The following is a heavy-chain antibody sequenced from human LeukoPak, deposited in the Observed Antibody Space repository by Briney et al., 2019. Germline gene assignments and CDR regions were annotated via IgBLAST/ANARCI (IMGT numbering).Heavy chain of an antibody. V-gene: IGHV3-11*01. D-gene: IGHD2-21*02. CDR3: TRALMVTPSRFDY. Sequence: GGSLRLSCAASGFSFSDYYISWIRQAPGKGLEWVSYISSGGSTTYYADSVKGRFTISRDNAQKSVYLQMNSLRVEDTAVYFCTRALMVTPSRFDYWGQGSLVTVSS. J-gene: IGHJ4*02. CDR2: ISSGGSTT. CDR1: GFSFSDYY.